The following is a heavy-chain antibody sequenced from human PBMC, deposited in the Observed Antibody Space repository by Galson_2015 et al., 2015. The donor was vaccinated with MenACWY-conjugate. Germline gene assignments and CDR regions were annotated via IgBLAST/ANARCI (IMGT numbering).Heavy chain of an antibody. D-gene: IGHD2-15*01. CDR2: IYWVDDK. Sequence: PALVKPTQPLTLTCTFSGFSLTTTGVGVAWIRQPPGKALEWLAFIYWVDDKSYRPPLRSKLPATKETSKTRGALTMPNVDPVDTATYYCAHSGEYCSRSCCYYFDYGGQGAPVTVSS. CDR1: GFSLTTTGVG. V-gene: IGHV2-5*02. J-gene: IGHJ4*02. CDR3: AHSGEYCSRSCCYYFDY.